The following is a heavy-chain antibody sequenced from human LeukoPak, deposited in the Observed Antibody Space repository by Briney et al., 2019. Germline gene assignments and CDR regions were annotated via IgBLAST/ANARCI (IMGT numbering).Heavy chain of an antibody. Sequence: PGGSLRLSCAASGFTFSSYGMHWVRQAPGKGLEWVAVISYDGSNKYYADSVKGRFTISRDNSKNTLYLQMNSLRAEDTAVYYCAKKGPGGSGSTLTLYYFDYWGQGTLVTVSS. CDR2: ISYDGSNK. V-gene: IGHV3-30*18. CDR3: AKKGPGGSGSTLTLYYFDY. J-gene: IGHJ4*02. D-gene: IGHD3-10*01. CDR1: GFTFSSYG.